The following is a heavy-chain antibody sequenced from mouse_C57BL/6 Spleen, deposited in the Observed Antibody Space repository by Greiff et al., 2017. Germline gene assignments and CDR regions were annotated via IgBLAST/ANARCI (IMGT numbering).Heavy chain of an antibody. CDR2: IRLKSDNYAT. J-gene: IGHJ2*01. D-gene: IGHD2-4*01. CDR3: ARLPFFDY. Sequence: EVKLVEPGGGLVQPGGSMKLSCVASGFTFSNYWMNWVRQSPEKGLEWVAQIRLKSDNYATHYAESVKGRFTISRDDSKSSVYLQMNNLRAEDTGIYYCARLPFFDYWGQGTTLTVSS. V-gene: IGHV6-3*01. CDR1: GFTFSNYW.